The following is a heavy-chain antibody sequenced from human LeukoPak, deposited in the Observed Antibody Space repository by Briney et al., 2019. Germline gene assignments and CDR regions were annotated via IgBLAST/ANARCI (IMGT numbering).Heavy chain of an antibody. CDR2: FDPEDGET. Sequence: ASVKVSCKVSGYTLTELSMHWVRQAPGKGLEWMGGFDPEDGETIYAQKFQGRVTMTEDTSTDTAYMELSSLRSEDTAVYYCATGGVITFGGVPNFDYWGQGTLVTVSS. CDR1: GYTLTELS. CDR3: ATGGVITFGGVPNFDY. J-gene: IGHJ4*02. D-gene: IGHD3-16*01. V-gene: IGHV1-24*01.